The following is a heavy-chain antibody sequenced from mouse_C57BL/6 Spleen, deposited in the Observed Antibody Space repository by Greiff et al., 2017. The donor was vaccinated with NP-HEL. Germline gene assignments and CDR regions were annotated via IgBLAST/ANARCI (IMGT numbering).Heavy chain of an antibody. V-gene: IGHV5-4*01. CDR3: ARDGGFVTTVVPYAMDY. CDR2: ISDGGSYT. D-gene: IGHD1-1*01. CDR1: GFTFSSYA. Sequence: EVHLVESGGGLVKPGGSLKLSCAASGFTFSSYAMSWVRQTPEKRLEWVATISDGGSYTYYPDNVKGRFTISRDNAKNNLYLQMSHLKSEDTAMYYCARDGGFVTTVVPYAMDYWGQGTSVTVSS. J-gene: IGHJ4*01.